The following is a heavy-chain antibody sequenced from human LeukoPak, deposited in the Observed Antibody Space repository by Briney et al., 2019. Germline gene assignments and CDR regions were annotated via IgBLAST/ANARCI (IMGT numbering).Heavy chain of an antibody. J-gene: IGHJ3*02. D-gene: IGHD6-13*01. V-gene: IGHV4-61*02. Sequence: SETLSLTCTVSGGSISSGSYYWTWIRQPAGKGLEWIGRIYTSGTTNYNPSLKSRVTISVDTSKNQFSLKLSSVTAADTAVYYCARVPTYEIAAARVGYAFDIWGQGTMVTVSS. CDR3: ARVPTYEIAAARVGYAFDI. CDR2: IYTSGTT. CDR1: GGSISSGSYY.